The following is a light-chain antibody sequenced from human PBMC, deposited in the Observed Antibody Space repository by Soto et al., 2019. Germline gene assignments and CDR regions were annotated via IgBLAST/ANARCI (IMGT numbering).Light chain of an antibody. CDR1: QGISSA. CDR3: QQFQSYALT. CDR2: DAS. V-gene: IGKV1-13*02. J-gene: IGKJ4*02. Sequence: AIPLTQSPSSLSASVGDRVTITCRASQGISSALAWYQHKPGRAPRLLIYDASSLQSGVSSRFSGSGSGTDFTLTISSRQPEDFATYYCQQFQSYALTFGGGTKLEIK.